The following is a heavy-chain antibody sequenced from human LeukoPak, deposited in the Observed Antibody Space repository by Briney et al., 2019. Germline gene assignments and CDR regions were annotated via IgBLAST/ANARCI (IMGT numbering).Heavy chain of an antibody. CDR3: AREVTYYYFDY. CDR2: IYYSGSA. CDR1: GGSFSGYY. D-gene: IGHD4-11*01. J-gene: IGHJ4*02. Sequence: RASETLSLTCAVYGGSFSGYYWSWIRQPPGKGLEWIGIIYYSGSAYYNPSLKSRVTISVDTSKNQFSLKLSSVTAADTAVYYCAREVTYYYFDYWGQGTLVTVSS. V-gene: IGHV4-34*01.